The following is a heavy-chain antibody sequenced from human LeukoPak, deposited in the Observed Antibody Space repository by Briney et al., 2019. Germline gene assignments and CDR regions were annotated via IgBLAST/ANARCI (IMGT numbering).Heavy chain of an antibody. D-gene: IGHD6-19*01. V-gene: IGHV1-18*01. CDR2: ISAYNGNT. Sequence: ASVKVSCKASGYTFTSYGISWVRQAPGQGLEWMGWISAYNGNTNYAQKLQGRVTMTTDTSTSTAYMELRSLRSDDTAVYYCARDRVAVAGTGYFDYWGQGTLVTVSS. J-gene: IGHJ4*02. CDR3: ARDRVAVAGTGYFDY. CDR1: GYTFTSYG.